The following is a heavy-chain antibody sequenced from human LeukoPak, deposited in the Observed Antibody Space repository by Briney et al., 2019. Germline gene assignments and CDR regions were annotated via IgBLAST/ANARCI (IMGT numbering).Heavy chain of an antibody. Sequence: GGSLRLSCAASGFTFSDYYMSWVRQAPGKGLEWVANIKQDGSEKYYVDSVKGRFTISRDNAKNSLYLQMNSLRGEDTDVYYCARYGYDSSGYYPRGDAFDIWGQGTMVTVSS. CDR1: GFTFSDYY. CDR3: ARYGYDSSGYYPRGDAFDI. CDR2: IKQDGSEK. V-gene: IGHV3-7*01. J-gene: IGHJ3*02. D-gene: IGHD3-22*01.